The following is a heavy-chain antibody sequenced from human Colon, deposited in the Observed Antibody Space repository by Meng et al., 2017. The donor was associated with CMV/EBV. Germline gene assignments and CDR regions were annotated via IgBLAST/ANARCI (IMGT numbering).Heavy chain of an antibody. Sequence: SGFHFRYAWMTWVRQAPGKGLEWVGRITSESAGGAIDYAAPVAGRFSISRDDSRDTLYLQMNSLKSDDTAVYYCTKGGPLGSYFDYWGQGALVTVSS. CDR1: GFHFRYAW. D-gene: IGHD1-26*01. V-gene: IGHV3-15*01. CDR3: TKGGPLGSYFDY. J-gene: IGHJ4*02. CDR2: ITSESAGGAI.